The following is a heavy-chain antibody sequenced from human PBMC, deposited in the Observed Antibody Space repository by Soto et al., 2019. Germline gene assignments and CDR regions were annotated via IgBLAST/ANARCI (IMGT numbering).Heavy chain of an antibody. CDR3: ARGYGENSSSTIGC. CDR2: INSDGSTI. Sequence: EVQLVESGGDLVQPGGSLRLSCAASGFTFSSYWMHWVRQAPGKGLVWVSRINSDGSTINYADSVKGRFTISRDNAKNSLYLQMNSLRAEDTSVYYCARGYGENSSSTIGCWGQGTLVTVSS. CDR1: GFTFSSYW. D-gene: IGHD5-18*01. J-gene: IGHJ4*02. V-gene: IGHV3-74*01.